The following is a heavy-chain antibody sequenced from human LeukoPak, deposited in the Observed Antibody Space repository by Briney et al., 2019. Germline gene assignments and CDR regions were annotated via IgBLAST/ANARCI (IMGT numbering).Heavy chain of an antibody. CDR2: ISGSGGST. V-gene: IGHV3-23*01. CDR1: GFTFSGYA. D-gene: IGHD4-17*01. Sequence: GGSLRLSCAASGFTFSGYAMSWVRQAPGKGLEWVSAISGSGGSTYYADSVKGRFTISRDNSKNTLYLQMNSLRAEDTAVYYCAKDDTVPMYYFDYWGQGTLVTVSS. J-gene: IGHJ4*02. CDR3: AKDDTVPMYYFDY.